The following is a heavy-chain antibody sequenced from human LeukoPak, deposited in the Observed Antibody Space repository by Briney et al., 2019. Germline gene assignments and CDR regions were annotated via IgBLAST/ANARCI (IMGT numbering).Heavy chain of an antibody. J-gene: IGHJ4*02. D-gene: IGHD3-22*01. Sequence: SQTLSLTCTVSGGSISSGDYYWSWIRQPPGKGLEWIGYIYYSEMYNNPSLKSRVTISVDTSKNQFSLKLSSVTAADTAVYYYASRGGRSGYHDIGYWGQGTLVTVSS. CDR1: GGSISSGDYY. CDR2: IYYSEM. CDR3: ASRGGRSGYHDIGY. V-gene: IGHV4-30-4*01.